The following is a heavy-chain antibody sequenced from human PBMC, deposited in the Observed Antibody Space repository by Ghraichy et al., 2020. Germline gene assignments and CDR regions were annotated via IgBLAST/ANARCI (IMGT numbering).Heavy chain of an antibody. D-gene: IGHD3-22*01. J-gene: IGHJ4*02. CDR1: GYTFTSYA. V-gene: IGHV1-3*01. CDR3: ARDPAMIVGHRSGGFDY. CDR2: INAGNGNT. Sequence: ASVKVSCKASGYTFTSYAMHWVRQAPGQRLEWMGWINAGNGNTKYSQKFQGRVTITRDTSASTAYMELSSLRSEDTAVYYCARDPAMIVGHRSGGFDYWGQGTLVTVSS.